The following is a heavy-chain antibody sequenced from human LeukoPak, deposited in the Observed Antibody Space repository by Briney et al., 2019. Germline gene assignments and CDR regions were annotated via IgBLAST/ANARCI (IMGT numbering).Heavy chain of an antibody. CDR2: ISAYNGNT. Sequence: ASVRVSCKASGYTFTCYGISWVRQAPGQGLEWMGWISAYNGNTNYAQKLQGRVTMTTDTSTSTAYMVLRSLRSDDTAVYYCARVRGYYDSSGPRDYWGQGTLVTVSS. V-gene: IGHV1-18*01. CDR3: ARVRGYYDSSGPRDY. CDR1: GYTFTCYG. J-gene: IGHJ4*02. D-gene: IGHD3-22*01.